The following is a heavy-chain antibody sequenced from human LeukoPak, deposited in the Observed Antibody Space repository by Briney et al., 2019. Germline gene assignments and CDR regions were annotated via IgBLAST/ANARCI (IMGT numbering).Heavy chain of an antibody. CDR2: INHSGST. V-gene: IGHV4-34*01. D-gene: IGHD1-26*01. CDR1: GGSFGGYY. CDR3: ARDRGSYPDY. J-gene: IGHJ4*02. Sequence: SETLSLTCAVYGGSFGGYYWSWIRQPPGKGLEWIGEINHSGSTNYNPSLKSRVTISVDTSKNQFSLKLSSVTAADTAVYYCARDRGSYPDYWGQGTLVTVSS.